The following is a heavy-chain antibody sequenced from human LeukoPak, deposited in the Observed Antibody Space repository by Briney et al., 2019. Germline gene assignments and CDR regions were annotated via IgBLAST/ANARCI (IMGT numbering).Heavy chain of an antibody. D-gene: IGHD3-3*01. CDR3: AKDVQPGITIFGVVDAFDI. J-gene: IGHJ3*02. CDR1: GFTFSSYA. CDR2: ISGSGGST. Sequence: GGSLRLSCAASGFTFSSYAMSWVRQAPGKGLEWVSAISGSGGSTYYADSVKGRFTISRDNYKNTLYLQMNRLRAEDTAVYYCAKDVQPGITIFGVVDAFDIWGQGTMVTVSS. V-gene: IGHV3-23*01.